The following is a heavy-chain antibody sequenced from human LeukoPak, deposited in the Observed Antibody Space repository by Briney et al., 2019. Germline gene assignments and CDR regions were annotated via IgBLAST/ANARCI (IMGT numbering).Heavy chain of an antibody. J-gene: IGHJ4*02. V-gene: IGHV4-59*01. CDR3: ARDQPPAGY. CDR1: GGSISSYY. CDR2: IYYSGST. Sequence: PSETLSLTCTVSGGSISSYYWSWIRQPPGKGLEWIGYIYYSGSTNYNPSLKSRVTISVDTSKNQFSLKLSSVTAADTAVYYCARDQPPAGYWGQGPLVTVSS.